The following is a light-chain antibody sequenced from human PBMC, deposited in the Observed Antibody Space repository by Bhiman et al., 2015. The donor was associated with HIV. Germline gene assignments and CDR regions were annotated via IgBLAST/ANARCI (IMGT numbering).Light chain of an antibody. CDR1: IDTISSNS. Sequence: ILTQPHSVSGSPGTTVTIACTRNIDTISSNSVQWYQQRPGRSPTTVIYESSQRPSGVPDRFSGSIDSSSNSASLIISGLKTDDEADYYCQSYDTNNPWVFGGGTKLTVL. J-gene: IGLJ3*02. CDR2: ESS. V-gene: IGLV6-57*01. CDR3: QSYDTNNPWV.